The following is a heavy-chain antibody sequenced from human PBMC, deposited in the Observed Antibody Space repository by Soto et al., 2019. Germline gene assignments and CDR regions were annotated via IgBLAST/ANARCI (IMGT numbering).Heavy chain of an antibody. CDR1: GGSFSGYY. D-gene: IGHD3-9*01. CDR3: ARGPPPYDILTGYYRRYYYYGMDV. Sequence: SETLSLTCAVYGGSFSGYYWSWIRKPPGKGLEWIGEINHSGSTNYNPSLKSRVTISVDTSKNQFSLKLSSVTAADTAVYYCARGPPPYDILTGYYRRYYYYGMDVWGQGTTVTVSS. V-gene: IGHV4-34*01. J-gene: IGHJ6*02. CDR2: INHSGST.